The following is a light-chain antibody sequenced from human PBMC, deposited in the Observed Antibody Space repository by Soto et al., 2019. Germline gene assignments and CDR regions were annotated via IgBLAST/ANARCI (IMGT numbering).Light chain of an antibody. CDR1: QSVSSY. V-gene: IGKV3-11*01. CDR2: DAS. Sequence: EIVLTQSPATPSFSPGGRATLPCSASQSVSSYLAWYQQKPGQAPRLLIYDASNRATGIPARFSGSGSGTDFTLTISSLEPEDFAVYYCQQRSNWPPLTFGGGTKVDIK. J-gene: IGKJ4*01. CDR3: QQRSNWPPLT.